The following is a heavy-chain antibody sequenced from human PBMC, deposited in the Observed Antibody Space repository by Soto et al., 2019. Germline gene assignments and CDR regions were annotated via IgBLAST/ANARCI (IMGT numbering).Heavy chain of an antibody. Sequence: QITLKESGPTLVKPTQSLTLTCTVSGFSLSGDGVGVGWIRQPPVKAVEWLALIYWDDDQRYSPSLKTRLTITKYTSKNQVVLTMTNMDPVDTATYYCAHAFGGTSWPNDAFDIWGQGTVVTVSS. J-gene: IGHJ3*02. V-gene: IGHV2-5*02. CDR1: GFSLSGDGVG. CDR3: AHAFGGTSWPNDAFDI. CDR2: IYWDDDQ. D-gene: IGHD3-3*02.